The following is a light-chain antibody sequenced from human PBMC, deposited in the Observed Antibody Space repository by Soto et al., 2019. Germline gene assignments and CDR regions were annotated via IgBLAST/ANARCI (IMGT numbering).Light chain of an antibody. CDR3: QQYNTYPWT. Sequence: DIQITQSPSSLSASVGDRVIITCQASQDISNYLNWYQQKPGKAPKLLIYKASTLKSGVPSRFSGSGSGAEFTLTISSLQPDDFATYYCQQYNTYPWTFGQGTKVDIK. V-gene: IGKV1-5*03. J-gene: IGKJ1*01. CDR2: KAS. CDR1: QDISNY.